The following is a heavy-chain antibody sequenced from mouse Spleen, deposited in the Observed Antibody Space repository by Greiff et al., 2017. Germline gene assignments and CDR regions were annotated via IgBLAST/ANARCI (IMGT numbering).Heavy chain of an antibody. V-gene: IGHV1-81*01. CDR3: ARLFDY. CDR2: IYPRSGNT. Sequence: VQLQQSGAELARPGASVKLSCTASGYTFTSYGISWVKQSTGQGLEWIGEIYPRSGNTYYNEKFKGKATLTADKSTSKAYMQLSSLTSVDSAVYFCARLFDYWGQGTTLTVSS. CDR1: GYTFTSYG. J-gene: IGHJ2*01.